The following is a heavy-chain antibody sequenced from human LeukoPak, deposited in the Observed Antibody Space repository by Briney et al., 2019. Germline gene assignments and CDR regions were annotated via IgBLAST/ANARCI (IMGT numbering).Heavy chain of an antibody. Sequence: GGSLRLSCAASGFTFSSYAMHWVRQAPGKGLEWVAVISYDGSNKYYADSVKGRFTISRDNAKSSVTLQMNSLRAEDTALYYCAREGTIVVGDAFDVWGQGTMVTVSS. CDR3: AREGTIVVGDAFDV. V-gene: IGHV3-30-3*01. CDR1: GFTFSSYA. J-gene: IGHJ3*01. CDR2: ISYDGSNK. D-gene: IGHD2-2*01.